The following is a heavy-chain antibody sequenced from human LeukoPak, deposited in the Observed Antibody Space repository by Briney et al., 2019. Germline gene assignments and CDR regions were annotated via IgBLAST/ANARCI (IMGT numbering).Heavy chain of an antibody. Sequence: PGGALGLSCAASGFTFRSYWMHRGRQAPGKGLVWVSRINSDGSSTSYADSVKGRFTISRDNAKNTLYLQMNSLRAEDTAVYYCASRRGSGSLFDYWGQGTLVTVSS. J-gene: IGHJ4*02. D-gene: IGHD3-10*01. V-gene: IGHV3-74*01. CDR3: ASRRGSGSLFDY. CDR2: INSDGSST. CDR1: GFTFRSYW.